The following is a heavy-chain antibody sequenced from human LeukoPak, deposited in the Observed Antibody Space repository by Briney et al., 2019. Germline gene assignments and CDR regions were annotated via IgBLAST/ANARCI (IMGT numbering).Heavy chain of an antibody. CDR1: GGTFSSYT. D-gene: IGHD2-2*01. CDR3: ARSRGSSTSPQRFDP. J-gene: IGHJ5*02. CDR2: IIPILGIA. V-gene: IGHV1-69*02. Sequence: SVKVSCKAPGGTFSSYTISWVRQAPGQGLEWMGRIIPILGIANYAQKFQGRVTITADKSTSTAYMELSSLRSEDTAVYYCARSRGSSTSPQRFDPWGQGTLVTVSS.